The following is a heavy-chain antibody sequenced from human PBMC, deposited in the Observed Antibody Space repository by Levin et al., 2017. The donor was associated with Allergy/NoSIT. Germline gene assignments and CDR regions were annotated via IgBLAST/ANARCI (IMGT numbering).Heavy chain of an antibody. CDR2: ISSSSSTI. Sequence: GESLKISCAASGFTFSSYSMNWVRQAPGKGLEWVSYISSSSSTIYYADSVKGRFTISRDNAKNSLYLQMNSLRAEDTAVYYCARVERRWGFDYWGQGTLVTVSS. J-gene: IGHJ4*02. CDR1: GFTFSSYS. D-gene: IGHD4-23*01. CDR3: ARVERRWGFDY. V-gene: IGHV3-48*01.